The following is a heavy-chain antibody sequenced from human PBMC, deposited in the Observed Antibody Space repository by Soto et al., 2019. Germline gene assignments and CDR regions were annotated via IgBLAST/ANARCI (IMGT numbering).Heavy chain of an antibody. CDR1: GFTFSSYG. CDR2: ISYDGSNK. CDR3: AKDRPKLRFLEWFPGDNGMDV. V-gene: IGHV3-30*18. D-gene: IGHD3-3*01. Sequence: VQLVESGGGVVQPGRSLRLSCAASGFTFSSYGMHWVRQAPGKGLEWVAVISYDGSNKYYADSVKGRFTISRDNSKNTLYLQMNSLRAEDTAVYYCAKDRPKLRFLEWFPGDNGMDVWGQGTTVTVSS. J-gene: IGHJ6*02.